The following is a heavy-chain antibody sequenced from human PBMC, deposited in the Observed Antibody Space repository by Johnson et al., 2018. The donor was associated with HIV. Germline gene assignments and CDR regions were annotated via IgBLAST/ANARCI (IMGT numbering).Heavy chain of an antibody. CDR1: GFTVSSNY. V-gene: IGHV3-66*02. CDR2: INTGGGT. J-gene: IGHJ3*02. D-gene: IGHD4-17*01. CDR3: ARHYGWGDHWDAFDI. Sequence: MQLVESGGGLVQPGGSLRLSCAASGFTVSSNYMSWVRQAPGKGLEWVSVINTGGGTYYADSVKGRFTMSRDNSKNTLYLQMNSLRAEDTAVYYCARHYGWGDHWDAFDIWGQGTMVTVSS.